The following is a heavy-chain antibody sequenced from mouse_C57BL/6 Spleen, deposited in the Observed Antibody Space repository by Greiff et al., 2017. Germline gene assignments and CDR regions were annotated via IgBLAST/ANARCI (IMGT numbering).Heavy chain of an antibody. CDR2: IYPRSGNT. CDR1: GYTFTSYG. J-gene: IGHJ2*01. D-gene: IGHD4-1*01. Sequence: VQLQQSGAELARPGASVKLSCTASGYTFTSYGISWVKQRTGQGLEWIGEIYPRSGNTYYNEKFKGKATLTADKSSSTAYMQLRSLTSEDSAVYFCARRDWDGWGQGTTLTVSS. V-gene: IGHV1-81*01. CDR3: ARRDWDG.